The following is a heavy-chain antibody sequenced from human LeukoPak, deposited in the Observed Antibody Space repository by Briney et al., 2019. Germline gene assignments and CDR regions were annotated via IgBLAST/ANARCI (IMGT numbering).Heavy chain of an antibody. J-gene: IGHJ4*02. CDR2: ISDTGGRT. V-gene: IGHV3-23*01. Sequence: HSGGSLRLSCAVSGITLSNYGMTWVRQAPGKGLEWVAGISDTGGRTNYADSVKGRFTISRDNSKNTLYVQMNSLRAEDTAVYYCANGSPSYPEYWGQGTLVTVSS. CDR3: ANGSPSYPEY. D-gene: IGHD2-2*01. CDR1: GITLSNYG.